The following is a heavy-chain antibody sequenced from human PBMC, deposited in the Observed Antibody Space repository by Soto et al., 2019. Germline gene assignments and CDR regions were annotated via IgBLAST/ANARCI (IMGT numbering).Heavy chain of an antibody. J-gene: IGHJ4*02. Sequence: GGSLRLSCAASGFTFSNYAMSWVRQAPGKGLEWVSLVSATAGTTYYTDYVKGRFTISRDNSRNKVYLQMNSLREDDTAVYYCAKDRLAGGFDYWGQGILVTVS. CDR2: VSATAGTT. D-gene: IGHD3-16*01. CDR3: AKDRLAGGFDY. CDR1: GFTFSNYA. V-gene: IGHV3-23*01.